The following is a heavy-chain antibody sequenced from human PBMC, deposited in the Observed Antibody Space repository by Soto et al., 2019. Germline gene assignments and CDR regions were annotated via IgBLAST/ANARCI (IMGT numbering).Heavy chain of an antibody. CDR3: ARDFGTPAASKSSGSGY. CDR1: GFTFSSYE. CDR2: ISSSGSTI. J-gene: IGHJ4*02. Sequence: SLRLSCAASGFTFSSYEMNWVRQAPGKGLEWVSYISSSGSTIYYADSVKGRFTISRDNAKNSLYLQMNSLRAEDTAVYYCARDFGTPAASKSSGSGYWGQGTLVTVSS. V-gene: IGHV3-48*03. D-gene: IGHD6-19*01.